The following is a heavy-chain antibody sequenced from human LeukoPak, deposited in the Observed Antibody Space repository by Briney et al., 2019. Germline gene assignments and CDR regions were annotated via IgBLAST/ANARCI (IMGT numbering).Heavy chain of an antibody. CDR3: ARLGSSSWYFDY. CDR2: IYYSGST. Sequence: SGTLSLTCTVSGGSIRSYYWSWIRQPPGKGLEWIGYIYYSGSTNYNPSLKSRVTISVDTSKNQFSLKLSSVTAADTAVYYCARLGSSSWYFDYWGQGTLVTVSS. J-gene: IGHJ4*02. V-gene: IGHV4-59*01. D-gene: IGHD6-13*01. CDR1: GGSIRSYY.